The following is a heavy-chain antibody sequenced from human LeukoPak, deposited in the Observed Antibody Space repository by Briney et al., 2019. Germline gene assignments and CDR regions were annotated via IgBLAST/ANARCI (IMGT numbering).Heavy chain of an antibody. V-gene: IGHV1-18*04. J-gene: IGHJ4*02. D-gene: IGHD3-10*01. Sequence: GASVKVSCKASGYTFTSYYMHWVRQAPGQGLEWMGWISAYNGNTNYAQKLQGRVTMTTDTSTSTAYMELRSLRSDDTAVYYCAVLGSGFYRGADYWGQGTLVTVSS. CDR2: ISAYNGNT. CDR1: GYTFTSYY. CDR3: AVLGSGFYRGADY.